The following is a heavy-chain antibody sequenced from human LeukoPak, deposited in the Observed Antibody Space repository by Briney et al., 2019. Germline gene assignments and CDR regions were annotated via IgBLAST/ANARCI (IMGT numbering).Heavy chain of an antibody. CDR2: ISYDGSNK. V-gene: IGHV3-30*18. J-gene: IGHJ6*02. Sequence: PGGSLRLSCAASGLTFSSYGMHWVRQAPGKGLEWVAVISYDGSNKYYADSVKGRFTISRDNSKNTLYLQMNSLRAEDTAVYYCAKDLTPSYYYYGMDVWGQGTTVTVSS. CDR3: AKDLTPSYYYYGMDV. CDR1: GLTFSSYG.